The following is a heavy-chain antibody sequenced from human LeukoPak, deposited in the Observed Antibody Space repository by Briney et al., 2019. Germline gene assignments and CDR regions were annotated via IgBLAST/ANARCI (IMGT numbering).Heavy chain of an antibody. J-gene: IGHJ4*02. D-gene: IGHD3-10*01. CDR3: AKDRGSYYFDY. CDR1: GFTFSRNG. Sequence: SGGSLRLSCAASGFTFSRNGMHWVRQAPDKGLEWVAVISYDGSNKYYADSVKGRFTTSRDNSKNTLYLQMNSLRAEDTAVYYCAKDRGSYYFDYWGQGTLVTVSS. CDR2: ISYDGSNK. V-gene: IGHV3-30*18.